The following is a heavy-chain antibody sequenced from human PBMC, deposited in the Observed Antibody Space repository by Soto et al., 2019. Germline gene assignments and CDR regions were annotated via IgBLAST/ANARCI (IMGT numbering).Heavy chain of an antibody. CDR2: INPNSGGT. J-gene: IGHJ4*02. Sequence: ASVKVSCKASGYTFTVYYMHWLRQAPGQGLEWMGWINPNSGGTNYAQKFQGWVTMTRDTSISTAYRELSRLRSDDTAVYYCARSARPLGYCSSTSCSGIVYWGQGTLVTVSS. CDR3: ARSARPLGYCSSTSCSGIVY. D-gene: IGHD2-2*01. V-gene: IGHV1-2*04. CDR1: GYTFTVYY.